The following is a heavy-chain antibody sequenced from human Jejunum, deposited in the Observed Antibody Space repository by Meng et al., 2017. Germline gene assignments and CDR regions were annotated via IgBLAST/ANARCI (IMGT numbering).Heavy chain of an antibody. V-gene: IGHV4-4*02. D-gene: IGHD2-8*01. CDR2: IYHSGTT. CDR1: GDSISSSYW. J-gene: IGHJ1*01. CDR3: ARDFEALNGV. Sequence: HRRESGPGRGKPWGTLSLTCAVSGDSISSSYWWSWVRQSPGKGLEWIGEIYHSGTTNYNPSIKSRVTLSVDKSKNQFSLNLSSVTAADTAVYFCARDFEALNGVWGQGTLVTVSS.